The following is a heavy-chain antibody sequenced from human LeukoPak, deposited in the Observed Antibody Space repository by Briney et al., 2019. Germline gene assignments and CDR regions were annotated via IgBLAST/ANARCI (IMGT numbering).Heavy chain of an antibody. J-gene: IGHJ5*02. D-gene: IGHD3-10*01. CDR2: ISYSGYT. Sequence: PSETLSLTCTVSGGSISSYYWSWIRQPPGKGLEWIGYISYSGYTNFHPSLKSRATISVAMSKNQFSLKLSPVTAADTAVYYCARHRITMVRGVSWFDPWGQGTLVTVSS. CDR1: GGSISSYY. V-gene: IGHV4-59*08. CDR3: ARHRITMVRGVSWFDP.